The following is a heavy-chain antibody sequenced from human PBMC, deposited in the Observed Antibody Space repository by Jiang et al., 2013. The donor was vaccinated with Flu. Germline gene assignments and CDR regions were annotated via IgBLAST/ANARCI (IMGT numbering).Heavy chain of an antibody. V-gene: IGHV3-7*03. D-gene: IGHD5-12*01. Sequence: GSVKGRFTISRDNARNSLYLQMNSLRAEDTAIYYCARAEKYSGFGLPYFVYWGQGILVTVSS. CDR3: ARAEKYSGFGLPYFVY. J-gene: IGHJ4*02.